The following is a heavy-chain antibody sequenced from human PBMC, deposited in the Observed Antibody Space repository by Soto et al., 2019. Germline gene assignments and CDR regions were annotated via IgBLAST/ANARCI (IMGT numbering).Heavy chain of an antibody. J-gene: IGHJ6*02. CDR1: GDSIISSDFY. Sequence: SETLSLTCTVSGDSIISSDFYWGWVRQPPGKGLEWIGSIFYLGSSYYNPSLKSRVTMSVDTSKNQFSLRLRSVTAADTALYYCARGRREVFGVVITGPYYYYGMDVWGQGTTVTVSS. CDR3: ARGRREVFGVVITGPYYYYGMDV. V-gene: IGHV4-39*01. CDR2: IFYLGSS. D-gene: IGHD3-3*01.